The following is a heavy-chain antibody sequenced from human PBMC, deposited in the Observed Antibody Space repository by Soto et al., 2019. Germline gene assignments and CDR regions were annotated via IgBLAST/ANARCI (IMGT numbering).Heavy chain of an antibody. CDR2: IYYSGST. J-gene: IGHJ4*02. D-gene: IGHD2-8*02. V-gene: IGHV4-31*03. CDR3: ARATSFSGHHGY. CDR1: GGSFSSGGYY. Sequence: QLQLQESGPGLVKPSQTLSLACTVSGGSFSSGGYYWSWIRQLPGKGLEWIGYIYYSGSTYYNPSLKGRFNIPLDTSKNQFSLKLSSVTAADTAVYYCARATSFSGHHGYWGQGTLVTVSS.